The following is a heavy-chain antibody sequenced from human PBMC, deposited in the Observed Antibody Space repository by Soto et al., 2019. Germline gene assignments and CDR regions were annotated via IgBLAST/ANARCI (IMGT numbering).Heavy chain of an antibody. V-gene: IGHV3-33*01. CDR1: GFTFSSYG. D-gene: IGHD6-13*01. CDR2: IWYDGSNK. Sequence: QVQLVESGGGVVQPGRSLRLSCAASGFTFSSYGMHWVRQAPGKGLEWVAVIWYDGSNKYYADSVKGRFTISRDNSKNTLYLQMNSLRAEDTAVYYCAREEASAGTSRAFDIWGQGTTVPVSS. CDR3: AREEASAGTSRAFDI. J-gene: IGHJ3*02.